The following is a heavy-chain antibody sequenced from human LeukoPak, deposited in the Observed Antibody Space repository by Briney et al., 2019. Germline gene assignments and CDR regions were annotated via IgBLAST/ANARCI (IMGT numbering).Heavy chain of an antibody. CDR1: GYTFTSYG. D-gene: IGHD3-10*01. CDR3: AREQTEYYYGSGMGYYFDY. J-gene: IGHJ4*02. V-gene: IGHV1-18*01. CDR2: ISAYNGNT. Sequence: ASVKVSCKASGYTFTSYGISWVRQAPGQGLEWMGWISAYNGNTNYAQKLQGRVTMTTDTSTSTAYMELRSLRSDDTAVYYCAREQTEYYYGSGMGYYFDYWGQGTLVTVSS.